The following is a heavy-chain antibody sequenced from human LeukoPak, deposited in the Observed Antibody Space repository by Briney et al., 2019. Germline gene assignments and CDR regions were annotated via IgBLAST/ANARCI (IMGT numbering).Heavy chain of an antibody. CDR3: AKSRGYCSGGSCYSEAFDI. V-gene: IGHV3-21*01. CDR2: ISSSSSYI. Sequence: GGSLRLSCAASGFTFSSYEMNWVRQAPGKGLEWVSSISSSSSYIYYADSVKGRFTISRDNAKNSLYLQMNSLRAEDTAVYYCAKSRGYCSGGSCYSEAFDIWGQGTMVTVS. J-gene: IGHJ3*02. CDR1: GFTFSSYE. D-gene: IGHD2-15*01.